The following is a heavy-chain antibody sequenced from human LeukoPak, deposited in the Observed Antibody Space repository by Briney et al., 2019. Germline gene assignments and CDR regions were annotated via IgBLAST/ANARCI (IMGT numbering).Heavy chain of an antibody. V-gene: IGHV3-48*01. CDR1: GFTFSDYS. CDR3: ANSYGDYIYFQH. J-gene: IGHJ1*01. CDR2: INSDGKTT. D-gene: IGHD4-17*01. Sequence: GGSLRLSCAASGFTFSDYSMNWVCQAPGKGLEDLSYINSDGKTTWYADSVKGRFTASRDNAKNSLYLQMNSLRVEDTAVYYCANSYGDYIYFQHWGQGTLVTVSS.